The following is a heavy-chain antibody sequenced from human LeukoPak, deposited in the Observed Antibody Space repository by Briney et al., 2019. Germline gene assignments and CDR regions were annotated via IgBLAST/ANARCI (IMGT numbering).Heavy chain of an antibody. V-gene: IGHV3-23*01. CDR1: GFTFENYA. Sequence: PGGSLRLSCAASGFTFENYAMNWVRQAPGKGLEWVSAVSHTGARTCYADSVKGRFTISRDNSRNTLYLQMNSLRAEDTAVYFCAKDRGGYNYFLGMDVWGQGTTVTVSS. CDR2: VSHTGART. CDR3: AKDRGGYNYFLGMDV. D-gene: IGHD3-16*01. J-gene: IGHJ6*02.